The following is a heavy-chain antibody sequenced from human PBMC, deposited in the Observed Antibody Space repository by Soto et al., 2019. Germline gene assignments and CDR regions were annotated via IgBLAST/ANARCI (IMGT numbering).Heavy chain of an antibody. CDR1: GGSFSCYY. D-gene: IGHD3-3*01. V-gene: IGHV4-34*01. CDR3: ARXQRVLRFLEWLPNNAFDI. Sequence: SETLSLTCAVYGGSFSCYYWSWIRQPPGKGLEWIGEINHSGSTNYNPSLKSRVTISVDTSKNQFSLKLSSVTAADTAVYYCARXQRVLRFLEWLPNNAFDIWGQGTMVTV. CDR2: INHSGST. J-gene: IGHJ3*02.